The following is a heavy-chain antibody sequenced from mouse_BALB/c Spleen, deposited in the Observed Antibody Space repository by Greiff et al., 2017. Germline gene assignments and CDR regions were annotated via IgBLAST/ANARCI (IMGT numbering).Heavy chain of an antibody. CDR2: ISTYYGDA. Sequence: QVQLQQSGAELVRPGVSVKISCKGSGYTFTDYAMHWVKQSHAKSLEWIGVISTYYGDASYNQKFKGKATMTVDKSSSTAYMELARLTSEDSAIYYCARGLDYGSSSWFAYWGQGTLVTVSA. CDR3: ARGLDYGSSSWFAY. V-gene: IGHV1S137*01. D-gene: IGHD1-1*01. J-gene: IGHJ3*01. CDR1: GYTFTDYA.